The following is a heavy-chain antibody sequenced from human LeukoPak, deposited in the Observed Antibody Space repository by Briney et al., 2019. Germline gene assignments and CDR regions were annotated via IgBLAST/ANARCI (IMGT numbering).Heavy chain of an antibody. V-gene: IGHV6-1*01. Sequence: SQTLSLTCAISGDSVSSNSATWNWIGQSPWIGLEWRGRTYFRSKWYKGYVVSMKGRITINTDTSKNQFSLKLHSVTPEDTAVYYCATEKYWGQGTLVTVSS. CDR3: ATEKY. CDR1: GDSVSSNSAT. CDR2: TYFRSKWYK. D-gene: IGHD2-21*02. J-gene: IGHJ4*02.